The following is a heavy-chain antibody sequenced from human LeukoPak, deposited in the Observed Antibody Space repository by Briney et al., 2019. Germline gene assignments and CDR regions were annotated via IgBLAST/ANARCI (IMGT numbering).Heavy chain of an antibody. J-gene: IGHJ4*02. D-gene: IGHD6-19*01. V-gene: IGHV4-34*01. CDR2: INHSGST. Sequence: PSETLSLTCAVYGGSFSGYYWSWIRQPPGKGLEWIGEINHSGSTNYNPSLKGRVTISVDTSKNQFSLKLSSVTAADTAVYYCASGPVAAFDYWGQGTLVTVSS. CDR1: GGSFSGYY. CDR3: ASGPVAAFDY.